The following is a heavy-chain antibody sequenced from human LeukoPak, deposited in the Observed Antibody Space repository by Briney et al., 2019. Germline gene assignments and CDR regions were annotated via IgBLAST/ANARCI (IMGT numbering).Heavy chain of an antibody. CDR1: GFAFSSYW. J-gene: IGHJ4*02. D-gene: IGHD3-16*01. V-gene: IGHV3-7*01. Sequence: PGGSLRLSCAASGFAFSSYWMSWVRQAPGKGLEWVANIKQDGSEEYCVDSVKGRFTLSRDNAKNSVYLQMNGLRAEDTAVYYCARLGEKADFDYWGQGTLVTVSS. CDR2: IKQDGSEE. CDR3: ARLGEKADFDY.